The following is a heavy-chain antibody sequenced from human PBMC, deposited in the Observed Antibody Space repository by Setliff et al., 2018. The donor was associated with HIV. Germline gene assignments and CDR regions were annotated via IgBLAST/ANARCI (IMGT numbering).Heavy chain of an antibody. D-gene: IGHD6-13*01. V-gene: IGHV7-4-1*02. J-gene: IGHJ4*02. CDR3: ARVFSSSTTAGD. Sequence: ASVKVSCKASGYTFIKYAMSWVRQAPGQGLEWMGWINTNTGNPTYAQAFTGRCVFSLDTSVNTTYLQIISLKAEDTAVYYCARVFSSSTTAGDWGQGSLVTVSS. CDR1: GYTFIKYA. CDR2: INTNTGNP.